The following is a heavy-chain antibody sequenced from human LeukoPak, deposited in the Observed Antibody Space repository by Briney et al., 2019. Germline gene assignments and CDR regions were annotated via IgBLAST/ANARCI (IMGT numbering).Heavy chain of an antibody. V-gene: IGHV4-61*02. D-gene: IGHD6-19*01. CDR2: IHTDGST. CDR3: AREGVAVAGLDY. Sequence: SQTLSLTCTVSGDSLNTGRSYWSWIRLPAGRGLEWIGRIHTDGSTKYNPSLKSRVTISVDTSKNQLSLKLSSVTAADTAVYYCAREGVAVAGLDYWGQGTLVTVSS. CDR1: GDSLNTGRSY. J-gene: IGHJ4*02.